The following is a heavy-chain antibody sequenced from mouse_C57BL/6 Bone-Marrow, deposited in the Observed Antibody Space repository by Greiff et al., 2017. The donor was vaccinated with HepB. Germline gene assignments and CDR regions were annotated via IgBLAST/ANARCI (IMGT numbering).Heavy chain of an antibody. CDR1: GFTFSDYY. CDR2: INYDGSST. CDR3: ARVGDYDWYCDV. J-gene: IGHJ1*03. D-gene: IGHD2-4*01. Sequence: EVKLMESEGGLVQPGSSMKLSCTASGFTFSDYYMAWVRQVPEKGLEWVANINYDGSSTYYLDSLKSRFIISRDNAKNILYLQMSSLKSEDTATYYCARVGDYDWYCDVWGTGTTVTVSS. V-gene: IGHV5-16*01.